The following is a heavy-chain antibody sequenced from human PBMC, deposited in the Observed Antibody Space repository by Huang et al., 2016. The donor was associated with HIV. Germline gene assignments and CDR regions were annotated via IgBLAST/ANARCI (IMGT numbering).Heavy chain of an antibody. V-gene: IGHV3-15*01. CDR1: TLIFSNAW. J-gene: IGHJ4*02. Sequence: EVQLVESGGGLVKPGGSLRLSCTASTLIFSNAWMSWVRQNPGKGLEWVGRIKSKLHGGTTDYAAPVKGRFAISRDDSKNTLHLQMSSLRTEDTALYYCATMDDSIWGSTRHYWGQGTPVIVSS. CDR3: ATMDDSIWGSTRHY. CDR2: IKSKLHGGTT. D-gene: IGHD3-16*01.